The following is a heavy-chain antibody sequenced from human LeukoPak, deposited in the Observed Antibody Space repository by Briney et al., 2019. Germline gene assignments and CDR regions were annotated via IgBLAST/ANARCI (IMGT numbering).Heavy chain of an antibody. CDR3: ARPPSRGYSSSFEY. D-gene: IGHD2-2*03. CDR1: GYRFPIYW. CDR2: IYTVESNI. V-gene: IGHV5-51*01. J-gene: IGHJ4*02. Sequence: GESLPISCQGSGYRFPIYWIAWVRQMPGKGLEWMGIIYTVESNIRYSPSFQGQVTISADKSISTAYLQWSSLKAADTAKYYCARPPSRGYSSSFEYWGQGTLVTVSS.